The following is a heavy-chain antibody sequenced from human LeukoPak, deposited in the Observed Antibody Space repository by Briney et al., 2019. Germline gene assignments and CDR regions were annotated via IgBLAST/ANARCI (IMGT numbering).Heavy chain of an antibody. CDR1: GFTFGDYA. Sequence: GGSLRLSCTASGFTFGDYAMSWVRQAPGKGLEWVGFIRSKAYGGTTEYAASVKGRFTISRDDSKSIAYLQMNRLKTEDTAVYYCTRDRGLNYGDVDWGQGTLVTVSS. CDR2: IRSKAYGGTT. J-gene: IGHJ4*02. CDR3: TRDRGLNYGDVD. V-gene: IGHV3-49*04. D-gene: IGHD4-17*01.